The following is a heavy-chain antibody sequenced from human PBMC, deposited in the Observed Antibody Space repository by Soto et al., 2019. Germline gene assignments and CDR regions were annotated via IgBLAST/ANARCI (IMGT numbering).Heavy chain of an antibody. J-gene: IGHJ6*03. D-gene: IGHD3-10*01. CDR3: AGHTGVRYYMDV. Sequence: SETLSLTCTVSGGSISSSSYYWGWIRQPPGTGLEWIGSIYYSGSTYYNPSLKSRVTISVDTSKNQFSLKLSSVTAADTAVYYCAGHTGVRYYMDVWGKGTTVTVSS. V-gene: IGHV4-39*01. CDR1: GGSISSSSYY. CDR2: IYYSGST.